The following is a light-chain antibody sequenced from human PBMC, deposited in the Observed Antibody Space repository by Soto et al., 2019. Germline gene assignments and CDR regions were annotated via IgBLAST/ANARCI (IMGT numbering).Light chain of an antibody. CDR3: QQYNNWPYLT. V-gene: IGKV3-20*01. CDR2: GAS. CDR1: QSVSSSY. J-gene: IGKJ1*01. Sequence: EIVLTQSPGTLSLSPGERATLSCRASQSVSSSYLAWYQQKPGQAPRLLIYGASSRATGIPDRFSGSGSGTDFTLTISSLQSEDFAVYYCQQYNNWPYLTFGQGTKVEVK.